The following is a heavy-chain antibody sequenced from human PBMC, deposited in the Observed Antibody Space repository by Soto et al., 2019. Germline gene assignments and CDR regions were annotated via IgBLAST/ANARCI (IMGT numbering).Heavy chain of an antibody. CDR2: INHSGRT. D-gene: IGHD6-13*01. V-gene: IGHV4-34*01. Sequence: SGTPFLTCAFYGGALSGQYWELVRQPPGKGLEWIGEINHSGRTNYNPSLKSRVTISVDTSKNQFSLNLGSVTAADTAVYYCARGNIAAALVYWGQGTLVTVSS. J-gene: IGHJ4*02. CDR3: ARGNIAAALVY. CDR1: GGALSGQY.